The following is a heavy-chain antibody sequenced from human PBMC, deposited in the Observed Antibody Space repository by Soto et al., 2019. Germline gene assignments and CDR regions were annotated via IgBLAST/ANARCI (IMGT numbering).Heavy chain of an antibody. J-gene: IGHJ4*02. CDR2: INHSGST. V-gene: IGHV4-34*01. CDR3: ARASAAAPLYYFDY. D-gene: IGHD6-13*01. CDR1: GGSFSGYY. Sequence: PSETLSLTCAVYGGSFSGYYWSWIRQPPGKGLEWIGEINHSGSTNYNPSLKSRVTISVDTSKNQFSLKLSSVTAADTAVYYCARASAAAPLYYFDYWGQGTLVTVSS.